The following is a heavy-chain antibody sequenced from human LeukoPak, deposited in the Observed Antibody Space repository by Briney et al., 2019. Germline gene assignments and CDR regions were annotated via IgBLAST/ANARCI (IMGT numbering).Heavy chain of an antibody. Sequence: SETLSLTCAVSNGSITTEDYFWSWIRQPPGKGLEWIGHISHRGRTYSNPSLESRVTMSIDRSQNQFSLQLSSVTAADTAVYYCARDVYGLDVWGQGTTVTVSS. V-gene: IGHV4-30-2*01. J-gene: IGHJ6*02. CDR2: ISHRGRT. CDR1: NGSITTEDYF. CDR3: ARDVYGLDV.